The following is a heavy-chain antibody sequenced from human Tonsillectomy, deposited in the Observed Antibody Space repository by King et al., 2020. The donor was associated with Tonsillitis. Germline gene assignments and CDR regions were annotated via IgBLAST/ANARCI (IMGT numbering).Heavy chain of an antibody. CDR2: INQDGSKT. Sequence: VQLVQSGGGVVQPGGSLRLSCAASGFTFRGYWMSWVRQAPGKGLEWVGDINQDGSKTNYVEPVKGRFAISRDTGKNSLYLQMNSLRVEDTGVYYCARADSQNKRSFGDYWGQGTLVTVSS. CDR3: ARADSQNKRSFGDY. J-gene: IGHJ4*02. D-gene: IGHD3-10*01. V-gene: IGHV3-7*05. CDR1: GFTFRGYW.